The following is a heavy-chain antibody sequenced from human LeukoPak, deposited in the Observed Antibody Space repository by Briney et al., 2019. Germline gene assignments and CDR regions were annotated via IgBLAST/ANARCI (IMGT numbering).Heavy chain of an antibody. CDR2: ISSGGSTI. J-gene: IGHJ4*02. Sequence: GGSLRLSCEASGFTFRTYSMNWVRQAPGKGLEWVSYISSGGSTIYHADSVKGRFTISRDNAKNSLYLQMNSLRDEDTAVYYCARGYDYWGQGALVTVSS. CDR3: ARGYDY. CDR1: GFTFRTYS. D-gene: IGHD1-26*01. V-gene: IGHV3-48*02.